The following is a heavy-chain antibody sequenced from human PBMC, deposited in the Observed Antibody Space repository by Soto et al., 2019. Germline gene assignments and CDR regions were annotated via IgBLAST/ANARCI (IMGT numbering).Heavy chain of an antibody. Sequence: VQLQESGPGLVRPSQTLSLTCTVSGASSSSGGDYWTWIRQHPGKGLEWIGYIYYSGSTYYNPSLRSRVTISVDTSIDQFSLMPTSVTAADTAVYYCARTGGSAVSYGRDVWGQGTTVTVSS. CDR3: ARTGGSAVSYGRDV. V-gene: IGHV4-31*03. CDR1: GASSSSGGDY. D-gene: IGHD3-9*01. CDR2: IYYSGST. J-gene: IGHJ6*02.